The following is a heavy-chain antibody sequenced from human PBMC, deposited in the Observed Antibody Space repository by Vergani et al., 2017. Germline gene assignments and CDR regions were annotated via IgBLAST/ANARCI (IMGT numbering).Heavy chain of an antibody. D-gene: IGHD2-15*01. CDR2: IHTSGST. V-gene: IGHV4-61*02. Sequence: QVQLQESGPGLVKPSQTLSLTSTVSGGSINSHNYYWSWIRQPAGKGLEWIGRIHTSGSTNYNPSLKSRVTMSEDTSKNQSSLNLTSVTAADTAVYFCARGSCLGGSCYKSLFDYWGQGILVTVSS. CDR1: GGSINSHNYY. CDR3: ARGSCLGGSCYKSLFDY. J-gene: IGHJ4*02.